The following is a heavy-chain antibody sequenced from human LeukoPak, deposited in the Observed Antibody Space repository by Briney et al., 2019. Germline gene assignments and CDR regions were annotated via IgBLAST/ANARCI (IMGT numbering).Heavy chain of an antibody. J-gene: IGHJ6*03. V-gene: IGHV4-39*07. CDR1: GGSISSSPYY. CDR2: IYYSGTT. D-gene: IGHD6-13*01. Sequence: SETLSLACTVSGGSISSSPYYWGWIRQPPGKGLEWIGSIYYSGTTHYSPSLESRVTISVDTSKNQFSQKLSSVTAADTAVYYCARASVGPRIAAAGTVGGKSRPYYMDVWGKGTTVTVSS. CDR3: ARASVGPRIAAAGTVGGKSRPYYMDV.